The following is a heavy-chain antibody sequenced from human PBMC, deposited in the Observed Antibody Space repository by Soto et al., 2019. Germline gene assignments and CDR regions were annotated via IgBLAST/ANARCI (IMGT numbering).Heavy chain of an antibody. D-gene: IGHD3-3*01. CDR1: GGSISRGDYY. J-gene: IGHJ3*01. CDR2: MSYSGST. CDR3: ARVRHDSAAAHIDAFDL. Sequence: QVQLQESGPGLVKPSQTLSLTCTVSGGSISRGDYYWSWIRHYPGKGLEWIGYMSYSGSTYYNPXPKRLVTFAMXXSXNXXSLKTTSGTTADTAVYYCARVRHDSAAAHIDAFDLWGQGTMVTVSP. V-gene: IGHV4-31*01.